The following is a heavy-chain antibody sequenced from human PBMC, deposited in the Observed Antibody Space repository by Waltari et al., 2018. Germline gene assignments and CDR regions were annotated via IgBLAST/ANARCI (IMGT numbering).Heavy chain of an antibody. Sequence: QVQLQESGPGLVKPSQTLSLTCTVSGGSISSGGYYWSWIRQHPGKGLEWIGYIYYSGSTYYNPSLKSLVTISVDTSKNQFSLKLSSVTAADTAVYYCAIEGSRIAAAGDFDYWGQGTLVTVSS. V-gene: IGHV4-31*01. CDR3: AIEGSRIAAAGDFDY. J-gene: IGHJ4*02. CDR1: GGSISSGGYY. D-gene: IGHD6-13*01. CDR2: IYYSGST.